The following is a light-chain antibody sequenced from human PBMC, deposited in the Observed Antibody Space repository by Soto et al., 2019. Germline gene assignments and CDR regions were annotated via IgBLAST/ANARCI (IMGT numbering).Light chain of an antibody. Sequence: DIPMTQSPSSLSASVGDRVTITCRASRGLSNHLVWLQQKPGKAPKSLIYGASNLQSGVPSKFSGSGSGADYTLTISSLQPEDVATYYCQQNHLYPLTFGGGTRVEI. CDR3: QQNHLYPLT. CDR1: RGLSNH. J-gene: IGKJ4*01. V-gene: IGKV1-16*02. CDR2: GAS.